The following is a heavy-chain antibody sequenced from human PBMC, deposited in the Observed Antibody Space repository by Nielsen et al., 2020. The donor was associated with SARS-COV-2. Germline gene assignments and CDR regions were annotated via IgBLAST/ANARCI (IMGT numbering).Heavy chain of an antibody. D-gene: IGHD6-19*01. V-gene: IGHV1-46*01. Sequence: WVRQAPGQGLEWMGIINPSGGSTSYAQKLQGRVTMTTDTSTSTAYMELRSLRSDDTAVYYCARDKEQWLDGYYYYGMDVWGKGTTVTVSS. CDR2: INPSGGST. J-gene: IGHJ6*04. CDR3: ARDKEQWLDGYYYYGMDV.